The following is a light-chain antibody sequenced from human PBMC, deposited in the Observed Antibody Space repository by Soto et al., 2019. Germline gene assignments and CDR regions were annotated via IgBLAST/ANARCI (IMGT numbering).Light chain of an antibody. CDR3: CSYTGGTTLV. Sequence: QSVLTQPASVSGSPGQSITISCTGTSNDIGAYNYVSWYQQYPGKVPTLLIYEVTFRPSGVFNRFSGSKSGNTASLTISGLQAEDEGDYYCCSYTGGTTLVCGGGTKVTVL. CDR1: SNDIGAYNY. V-gene: IGLV2-14*01. CDR2: EVT. J-gene: IGLJ2*01.